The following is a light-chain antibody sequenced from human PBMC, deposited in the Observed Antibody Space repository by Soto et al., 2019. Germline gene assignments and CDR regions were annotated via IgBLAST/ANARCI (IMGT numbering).Light chain of an antibody. Sequence: QSVLAQPSSVSGSPGQSITISCTGTSTDVGGYNYVSWYQHHPGKGPKLIIYEVNNRPSGVSDRFSGSKSGNKASPTISNLEAEDESDYYCGSYTSTDTPFVFGTGTKVTVL. CDR1: STDVGGYNY. V-gene: IGLV2-14*01. J-gene: IGLJ1*01. CDR3: GSYTSTDTPFV. CDR2: EVN.